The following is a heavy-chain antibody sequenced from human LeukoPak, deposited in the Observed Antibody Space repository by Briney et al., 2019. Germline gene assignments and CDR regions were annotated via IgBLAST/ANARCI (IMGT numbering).Heavy chain of an antibody. V-gene: IGHV3-7*01. CDR1: GFIFTNFF. J-gene: IGHJ4*02. CDR3: ATDRGWRTSGYYLYYFEY. D-gene: IGHD3-3*01. CDR2: IKHDGSEK. Sequence: GGSLRLSCAASGFIFTNFFMSWVRQAPGKGLEWVASIKHDGSEKYYVDSVRGRFTISRDNTKNLLYLQMSSLRAEDTAVYYCATDRGWRTSGYYLYYFEYWGQGTLVTVS.